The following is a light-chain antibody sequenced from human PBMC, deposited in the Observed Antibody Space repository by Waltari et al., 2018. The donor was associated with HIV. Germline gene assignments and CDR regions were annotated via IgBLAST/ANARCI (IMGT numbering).Light chain of an antibody. CDR3: QVWDSSSDHVV. J-gene: IGLJ2*01. CDR1: NIGSKS. Sequence: SYVLTQPPSVSVAPGKTAMITCGGNNIGSKSVYWYQQKPGQAPVPVIYYDSDRPSGIPERFSGSNSGNTATLTISRVEAGDEADYCCQVWDSSSDHVVFGGGTKLTVL. V-gene: IGLV3-21*04. CDR2: YDS.